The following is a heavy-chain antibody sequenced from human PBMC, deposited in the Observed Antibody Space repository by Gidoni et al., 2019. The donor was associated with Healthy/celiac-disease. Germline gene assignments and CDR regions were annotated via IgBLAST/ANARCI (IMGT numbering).Heavy chain of an antibody. Sequence: QLQLQESGPGLVKPSETLSLTCTVPGCSISSSRYYWGWIRQPPGKGLEWIGSIYYSGSTYYNPSLKSRVTISVDTSKNQFSLKLSSVTAADTAVYYCARLLPGYAFDIWGQGTMVTVSS. V-gene: IGHV4-39*01. J-gene: IGHJ3*02. D-gene: IGHD3-10*01. CDR3: ARLLPGYAFDI. CDR1: GCSISSSRYY. CDR2: IYYSGST.